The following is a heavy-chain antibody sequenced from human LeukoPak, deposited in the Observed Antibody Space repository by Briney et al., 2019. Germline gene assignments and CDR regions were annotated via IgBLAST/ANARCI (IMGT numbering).Heavy chain of an antibody. J-gene: IGHJ4*02. D-gene: IGHD4-17*01. V-gene: IGHV3-7*01. Sequence: PGGSLRLSCAASGFTFSTYSMSWVRQAPGKGLEWVANIHEDGSQKMYVDSVKGRFTISRDNAKNSLYLQMNSQRAEDTAVYYCTRDESGTVTNFRFDYWGQGTLVTVSS. CDR3: TRDESGTVTNFRFDY. CDR2: IHEDGSQK. CDR1: GFTFSTYS.